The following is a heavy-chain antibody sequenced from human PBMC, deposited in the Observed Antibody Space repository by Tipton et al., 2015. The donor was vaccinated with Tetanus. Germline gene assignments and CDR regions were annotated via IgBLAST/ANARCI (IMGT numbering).Heavy chain of an antibody. D-gene: IGHD6-25*01. CDR3: ARQADNWFDP. V-gene: IGHV4-39*01. CDR2: IYYNGNT. Sequence: TLSLTCSVSGGSLFSGSFYWAWIRQPPGKGLEWIGNIYYNGNTYYLSSLKSRVTISADTSKNQFSLSLRSVTAADTAVYYCARQADNWFDPWGQGILVTVSS. J-gene: IGHJ5*02. CDR1: GGSLFSGSFY.